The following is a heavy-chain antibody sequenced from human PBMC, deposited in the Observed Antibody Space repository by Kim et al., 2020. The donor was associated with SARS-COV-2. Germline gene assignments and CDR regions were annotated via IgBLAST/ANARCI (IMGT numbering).Heavy chain of an antibody. CDR1: GGSFSGYY. CDR3: ARGGTFSVTIFGVVIIRPLRDV. CDR2: INHSGST. V-gene: IGHV4-34*01. J-gene: IGHJ6*01. D-gene: IGHD3-3*01. Sequence: SETLSLTCAVYGGSFSGYYWSWIRQPPGKGLEWIGEINHSGSTNYNPSLKSRVNISVDTSNNQFSLKLSSVTAADTAVYYCARGGTFSVTIFGVVIIRPLRDVWGQGTTVPVSS.